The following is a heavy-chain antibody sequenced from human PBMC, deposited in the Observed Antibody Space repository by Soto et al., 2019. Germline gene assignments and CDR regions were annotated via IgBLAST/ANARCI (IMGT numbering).Heavy chain of an antibody. D-gene: IGHD3-22*01. V-gene: IGHV1-69*01. Sequence: QVQLVQSGAEVKKPGSSVKVSCKASGGTFSSYAISWVRQAPGQGLEWMGGTIPIFGTANYAQEFQGRVTITADESTSTAYMELSSLRSEDTAVYYCARGNSNKLLLVYYYGMDVWGQGTTVTVSS. CDR1: GGTFSSYA. CDR2: TIPIFGTA. J-gene: IGHJ6*02. CDR3: ARGNSNKLLLVYYYGMDV.